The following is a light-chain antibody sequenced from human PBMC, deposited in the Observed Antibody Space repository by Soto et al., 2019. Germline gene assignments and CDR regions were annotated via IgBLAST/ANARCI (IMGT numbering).Light chain of an antibody. Sequence: ETMMTQSPDPLSVSLGERATLSCRASQSLRSSLAWYQQKPGQAPRLLIYDASTRATGIPARFSGSGSGTDCTLTISGLQSEDVAVYYCQQRSNWPWTFGQGTKVDIK. V-gene: IGKV3-15*01. CDR2: DAS. CDR1: QSLRSS. CDR3: QQRSNWPWT. J-gene: IGKJ1*01.